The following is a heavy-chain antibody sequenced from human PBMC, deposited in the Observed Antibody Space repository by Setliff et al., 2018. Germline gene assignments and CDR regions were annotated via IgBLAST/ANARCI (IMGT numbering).Heavy chain of an antibody. CDR3: ARGIGGYCSSMSCSSESWP. CDR1: GESFSGFH. CDR2: INHSGNT. D-gene: IGHD2-2*01. J-gene: IGHJ5*02. V-gene: IGHV4-34*01. Sequence: PSETLSLTCGVFGESFSGFHWSWTRQPPGKGLEWIGEINHSGNTNYNPSLKSRVTISLDTSENEFSLKLSSVTAADTAVYYCARGIGGYCSSMSCSSESWPWGQGTLVTVSS.